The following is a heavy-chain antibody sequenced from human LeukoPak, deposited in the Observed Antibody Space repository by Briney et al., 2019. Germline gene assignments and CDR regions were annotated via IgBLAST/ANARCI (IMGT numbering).Heavy chain of an antibody. D-gene: IGHD5-24*01. Sequence: ASVKVSCKASGGTFSSYAISWVRQAPGQGLEWMGRIIPILAIANYAQKFQGRVMITADKSTSTAYMELSSLRSEDTAVYYCARDGQSGDGYNPFDYWGQGTLVTVSS. CDR1: GGTFSSYA. J-gene: IGHJ4*02. CDR3: ARDGQSGDGYNPFDY. CDR2: IIPILAIA. V-gene: IGHV1-69*04.